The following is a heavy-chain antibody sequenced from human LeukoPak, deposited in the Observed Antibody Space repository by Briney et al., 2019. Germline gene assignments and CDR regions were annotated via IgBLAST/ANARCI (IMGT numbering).Heavy chain of an antibody. CDR1: GFTFSSYS. CDR3: ARDLHYAFDI. V-gene: IGHV3-48*02. CDR2: ISTSGRTI. J-gene: IGHJ3*02. Sequence: GGSLRLSCAGSGFTFSSYSMNWVRQVPGKGLEWVSYISTSGRTIIHADSVKGRFTISRDNAKNSLYLQMNSLRDEDTAVYYCARDLHYAFDIWGQGTMVTASS. D-gene: IGHD3-10*01.